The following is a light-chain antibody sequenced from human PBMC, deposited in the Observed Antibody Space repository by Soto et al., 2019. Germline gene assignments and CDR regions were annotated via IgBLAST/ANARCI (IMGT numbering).Light chain of an antibody. CDR1: QRTDSL. CDR3: HQRSNWIFA. Sequence: ELVPTQSPDTLSLSPGERATLSCRAGQRTDSLLAWYQQKPGQAPRLLIYDASYRAPGVPARFIGGGSGTDFTLTITSLEPEDFAVYYCHQRSNWIFAFGPGTKVDL. J-gene: IGKJ3*01. CDR2: DAS. V-gene: IGKV3-11*01.